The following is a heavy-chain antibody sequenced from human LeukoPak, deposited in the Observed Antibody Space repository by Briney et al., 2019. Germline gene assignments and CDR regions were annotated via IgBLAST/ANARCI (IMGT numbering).Heavy chain of an antibody. V-gene: IGHV3-20*04. CDR2: INWNGGST. Sequence: PGGSLRLSCAASGFTFDDYGMSWVRQAPGKGLEWVSGINWNGGSTGYADSVKGRFTISRDNAKNSLYLQMNSLRAEDTALYYCARDPNYDILTGQRGGYFGYWGQGTLVTVSS. CDR1: GFTFDDYG. CDR3: ARDPNYDILTGQRGGYFGY. J-gene: IGHJ4*02. D-gene: IGHD3-9*01.